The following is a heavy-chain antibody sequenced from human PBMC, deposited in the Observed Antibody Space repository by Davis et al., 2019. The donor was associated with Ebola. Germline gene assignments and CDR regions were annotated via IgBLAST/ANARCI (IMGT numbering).Heavy chain of an antibody. J-gene: IGHJ1*01. Sequence: GESLKIPCSASGFTFSSYAMHWVRQAPGKGLEYVSAISSNGGSTYYADSVKGRFTISRDNSKNTLYLQMSSLRAEDTAVYYCVKAAYCGGDCYGYFQHWGQGTLVTVSS. CDR2: ISSNGGST. CDR1: GFTFSSYA. D-gene: IGHD2-21*02. CDR3: VKAAYCGGDCYGYFQH. V-gene: IGHV3-64D*08.